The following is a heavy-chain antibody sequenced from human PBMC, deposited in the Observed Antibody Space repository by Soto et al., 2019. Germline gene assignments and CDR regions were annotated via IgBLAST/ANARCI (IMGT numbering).Heavy chain of an antibody. V-gene: IGHV4-59*01. Sequence: SETLSLTCTVSGGSISSYYWSWIRQPPGKGLEWIGYIYYSGSTNYNPSLKSRVTISVDTSKNQFSLKLSSVTAADTAVYYCASSQVGAMLSLGYWGQGTLVTVSS. CDR2: IYYSGST. CDR3: ASSQVGAMLSLGY. D-gene: IGHD1-26*01. CDR1: GGSISSYY. J-gene: IGHJ4*02.